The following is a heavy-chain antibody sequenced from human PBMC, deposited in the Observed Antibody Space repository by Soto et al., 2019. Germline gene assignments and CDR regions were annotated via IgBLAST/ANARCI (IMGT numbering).Heavy chain of an antibody. CDR1: GGSISSGGYY. Sequence: QVQLQESGPGLVKPSQTLSLTCTVSGGSISSGGYYWSWIRQHPGKGLEWIGYIYYSGSTYYNPSLTSRVTISVDTSKNQFSLKLSSVTAADTAVYYCARAELIHCSSTSCYIDYYYYYGMDVWGQGTTVTVSS. V-gene: IGHV4-31*03. CDR3: ARAELIHCSSTSCYIDYYYYYGMDV. CDR2: IYYSGST. D-gene: IGHD2-2*02. J-gene: IGHJ6*02.